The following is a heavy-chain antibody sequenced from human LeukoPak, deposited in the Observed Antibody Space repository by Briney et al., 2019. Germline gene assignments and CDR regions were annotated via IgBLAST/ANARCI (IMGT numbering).Heavy chain of an antibody. V-gene: IGHV4-30-2*01. J-gene: IGHJ4*02. Sequence: PSETLSLTCAVSGGSISSGGYSWSWIRQPPGKGLEWIGYIYHSGSTYYNPSLKSRVTISVDRSKNQFSLKLSSVTAADTAVYYCARGVNCSGGSCYPANYFDYWGQGTLVTVSS. CDR3: ARGVNCSGGSCYPANYFDY. D-gene: IGHD2-15*01. CDR1: GGSISSGGYS. CDR2: IYHSGST.